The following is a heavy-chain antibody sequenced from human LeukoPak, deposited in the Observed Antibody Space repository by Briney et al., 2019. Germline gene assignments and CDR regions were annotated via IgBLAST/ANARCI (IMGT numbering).Heavy chain of an antibody. CDR3: AGLPYYYYYYMDV. D-gene: IGHD5-12*01. CDR2: IYYSGSA. CDR1: GGSISSSSYY. Sequence: SETLSLTCTVSGGSISSSSYYWGWIRQPPGKGLEWIGSIYYSGSAYYNPSLKSRVTISVDTSKNQFSLKLSSVTAADTAVYYCAGLPYYYYYYMDVWGKGTTVTVSS. V-gene: IGHV4-39*01. J-gene: IGHJ6*03.